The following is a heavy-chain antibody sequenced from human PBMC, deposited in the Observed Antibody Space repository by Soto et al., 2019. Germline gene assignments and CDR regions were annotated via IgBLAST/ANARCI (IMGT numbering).Heavy chain of an antibody. CDR2: IYYSGST. CDR3: ARRWGRTFDY. CDR1: GGSISSYY. J-gene: IGHJ4*02. D-gene: IGHD1-26*01. V-gene: IGHV4-59*08. Sequence: XXTLSLPCTVSGGSISSYYWSWIRQPPGKGLEWIGYIYYSGSTNYNPSLKSRVTISVDTSKNQFSLKLSSVTAADTAVYYCARRWGRTFDYWGQGTLVTVSS.